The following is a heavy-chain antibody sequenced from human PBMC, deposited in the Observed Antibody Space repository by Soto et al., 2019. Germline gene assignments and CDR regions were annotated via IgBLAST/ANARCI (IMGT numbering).Heavy chain of an antibody. J-gene: IGHJ2*01. V-gene: IGHV1-3*01. CDR3: ARGLNYADWYFDL. CDR2: INAGNGNT. Sequence: ASVKVSCKASGYTFTSYAMHWVRQAPGQRLEWMGWINAGNGNTKYSQKFQGRVTITRDTSASTAYMELSSLRSEDTAVYYCARGLNYADWYFDLWGRGTLVTVSS. CDR1: GYTFTSYA. D-gene: IGHD4-4*01.